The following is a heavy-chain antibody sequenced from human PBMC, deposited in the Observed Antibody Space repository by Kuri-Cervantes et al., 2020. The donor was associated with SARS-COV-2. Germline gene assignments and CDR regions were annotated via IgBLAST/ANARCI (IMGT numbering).Heavy chain of an antibody. V-gene: IGHV1-69*13. CDR1: GATFSTYG. CDR2: IIPFFGTP. J-gene: IGHJ4*02. CDR3: ARDPGTMVRGVFDY. Sequence: AVKVSCKASGATFSTYGFSWVRQAPGQGLEWMGGIIPFFGTPNYAQKFEGRVTITADESTSTAYMEMSSLRFEDTAVYYCARDPGTMVRGVFDYWGQGTLVTVSS. D-gene: IGHD3-10*01.